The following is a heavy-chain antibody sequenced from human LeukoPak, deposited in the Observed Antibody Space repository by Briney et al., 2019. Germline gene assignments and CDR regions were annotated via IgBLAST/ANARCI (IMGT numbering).Heavy chain of an antibody. CDR3: ARGRPYYDILTGPHTLDPGPYYYYYGMDV. V-gene: IGHV4-34*01. D-gene: IGHD3-9*01. CDR2: INHSGST. CDR1: GGSFSGYY. Sequence: KPSETVSLTCAVYGGSFSGYYWSWIRQPPGKGLEWIGEINHSGSTNYNPSLKSRVTISVDTSKNQFSLKLSSVTAADTAVYYCARGRPYYDILTGPHTLDPGPYYYYYGMDVWGQGTTVTVSS. J-gene: IGHJ6*02.